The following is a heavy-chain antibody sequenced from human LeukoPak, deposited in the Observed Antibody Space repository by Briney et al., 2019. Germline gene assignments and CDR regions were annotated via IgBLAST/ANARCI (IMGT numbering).Heavy chain of an antibody. Sequence: ASVKVSCKASRGTFSSYAISWVRQAPGQGLERMGGFIPIFGTANYAQKFQGRVTITTDESTSTAYMELSSLRSEDTAVYYCARGYYYDSSGYYADYYYYYMDVWGKGTTVTVSS. J-gene: IGHJ6*03. CDR3: ARGYYYDSSGYYADYYYYYMDV. V-gene: IGHV1-69*05. D-gene: IGHD3-22*01. CDR2: FIPIFGTA. CDR1: RGTFSSYA.